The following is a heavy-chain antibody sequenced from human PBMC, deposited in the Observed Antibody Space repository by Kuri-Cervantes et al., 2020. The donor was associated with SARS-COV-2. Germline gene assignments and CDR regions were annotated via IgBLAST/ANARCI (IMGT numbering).Heavy chain of an antibody. CDR1: GVTFGDYA. V-gene: IGHV3-49*03. D-gene: IGHD5-18*01. CDR3: TRDRKLWSPGPLLFDY. J-gene: IGHJ4*02. Sequence: GGSLRLSCTASGVTFGDYAMSWFRQAPGKGLEWVGFIRSKAYGGTTEYAASVKGRFTISRDDSKSIAYLQMNSLKTEDTAVYYCTRDRKLWSPGPLLFDYWGQGTLVTVSS. CDR2: IRSKAYGGTT.